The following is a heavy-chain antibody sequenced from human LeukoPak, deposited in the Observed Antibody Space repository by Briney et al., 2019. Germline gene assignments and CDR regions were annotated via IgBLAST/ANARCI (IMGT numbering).Heavy chain of an antibody. D-gene: IGHD3-3*01. V-gene: IGHV1-2*06. J-gene: IGHJ4*02. Sequence: ASVKVSCKASGYTFTGYYMHWVRQAPGQGLEWMGRINPNSGGTNYAQKFQGRVTMTRDTSISTAYMELSRLRSDDTAVYYCARDRSRGNTIFGVAKRPYYFDYWGQGALVTVSS. CDR3: ARDRSRGNTIFGVAKRPYYFDY. CDR1: GYTFTGYY. CDR2: INPNSGGT.